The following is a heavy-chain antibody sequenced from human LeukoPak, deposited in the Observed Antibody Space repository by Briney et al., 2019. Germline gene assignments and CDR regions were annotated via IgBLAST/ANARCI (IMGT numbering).Heavy chain of an antibody. CDR1: GFTFSSYG. V-gene: IGHV3-30*19. Sequence: PGGSLRPSCAASGFTFSSYGMHWVRQAPGKGLEWVAVIWYDGSNKYYADSVKGRFTISRDNSKNTLYLQMNSLRAEDTAVYYCARDFWAFGELFYFDYWGQGTLVTVSS. D-gene: IGHD3-10*01. CDR3: ARDFWAFGELFYFDY. J-gene: IGHJ4*02. CDR2: IWYDGSNK.